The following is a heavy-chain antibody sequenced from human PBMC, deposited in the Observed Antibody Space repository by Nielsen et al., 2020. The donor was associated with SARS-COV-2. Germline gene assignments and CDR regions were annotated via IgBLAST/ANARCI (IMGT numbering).Heavy chain of an antibody. CDR3: AKDMGPVIWYFDL. CDR2: ISWNSGSI. CDR1: GFTFDDYA. Sequence: GGSLRLSCAASGFTFDDYAMHWVRQAPGKGLEWVSGISWNSGSIGYADSVKGRFNISRDNAKNSLYLQMNSLRAEDTALYYCAKDMGPVIWYFDLWGRGTLVTVSS. V-gene: IGHV3-9*01. J-gene: IGHJ2*01. D-gene: IGHD3-10*01.